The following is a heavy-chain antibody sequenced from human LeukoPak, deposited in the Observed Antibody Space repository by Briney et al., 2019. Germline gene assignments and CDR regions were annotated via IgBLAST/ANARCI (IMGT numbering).Heavy chain of an antibody. V-gene: IGHV3-23*01. CDR2: ISSSGSTT. J-gene: IGHJ4*02. CDR3: ARMSSGYEDY. Sequence: PGGSLRLSCSASGFTFSSYAMRWVRQAPGKGLEWVSAISSSGSTTYYAASVKGRFTISRDNSRNPVYLQMNSLRAEDTAVYYCARMSSGYEDYWGQGTLVTVSS. D-gene: IGHD3-22*01. CDR1: GFTFSSYA.